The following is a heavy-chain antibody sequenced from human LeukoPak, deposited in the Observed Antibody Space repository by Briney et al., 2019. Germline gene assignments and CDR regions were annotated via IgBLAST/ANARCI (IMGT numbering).Heavy chain of an antibody. J-gene: IGHJ5*02. CDR1: GGSISSHY. D-gene: IGHD3-22*01. CDR2: IYYSGSI. V-gene: IGHV4-59*11. Sequence: SETLSLTCTVSGGSISSHYWSWIRQPPGKGLEWIGYIYYSGSINYNPSLKSRVTISVDTSKNQFSLKLSSVTAADTAVYYCARDPGYDSSGYHNRFDPWGQGTLVTVSS. CDR3: ARDPGYDSSGYHNRFDP.